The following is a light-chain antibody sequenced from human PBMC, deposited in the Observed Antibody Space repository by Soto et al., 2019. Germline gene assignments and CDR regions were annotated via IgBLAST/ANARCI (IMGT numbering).Light chain of an antibody. CDR2: DAS. V-gene: IGKV1-5*01. CDR1: QSISSW. CDR3: QQYNSYSGT. J-gene: IGKJ4*01. Sequence: DIQMIQSPSTLSVSVGDRVTITCRASQSISSWLAWYQQKPGKAPKLLIYDASSLESGVPSRFSGSGSGTEFTLTISSPQPDDFATYYCQQYNSYSGTFGGGTKVDIK.